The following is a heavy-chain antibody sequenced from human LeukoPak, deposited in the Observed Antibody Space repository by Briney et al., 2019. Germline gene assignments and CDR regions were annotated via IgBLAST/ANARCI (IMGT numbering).Heavy chain of an antibody. CDR3: ARARRGDYYDSSGYYPKYYFDY. V-gene: IGHV1-2*02. CDR1: GYTFTGYY. Sequence: ASVKVSCKASGYTFTGYYMHWVRQAPGQGLEWMGWINPNSGGTNYAQKFQGRVTMTRDTSISTAYMELSRLRSDDTAVYYCARARRGDYYDSSGYYPKYYFDYWGQGTLVTVSS. CDR2: INPNSGGT. J-gene: IGHJ4*02. D-gene: IGHD3-22*01.